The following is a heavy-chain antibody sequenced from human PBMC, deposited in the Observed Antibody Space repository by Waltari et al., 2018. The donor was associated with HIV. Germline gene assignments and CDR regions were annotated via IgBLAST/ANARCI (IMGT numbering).Heavy chain of an antibody. V-gene: IGHV4-31*03. J-gene: IGHJ4*02. CDR3: ARGVDLIPIAAPPLDS. Sequence: QVQLQESGPGLVKPSQTLSLTCTVSGGSINSADYYWTWIRQHPGKGLAWIGYIGYTGSTDYNPSLRSRVTMSLDVSRNQISLKLTSVTTADTAVYFCARGVDLIPIAAPPLDSWGQGTLVTVSS. D-gene: IGHD2-21*01. CDR2: IGYTGST. CDR1: GGSINSADYY.